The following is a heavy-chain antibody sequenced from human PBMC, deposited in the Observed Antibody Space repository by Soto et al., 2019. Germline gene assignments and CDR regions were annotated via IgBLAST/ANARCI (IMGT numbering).Heavy chain of an antibody. CDR3: ARGWCYDSLTGSRGFVY. Sequence: ASVKVSCKASGYTFTSYDINWVRQATGQGLEWMGWMNPNSGNTGYAQKFQGRVTMTRNTSISTAYMELSSLRSEDTAVYYCARGWCYDSLTGSRGFVYWCQRPLVSV. CDR2: MNPNSGNT. D-gene: IGHD3-9*01. J-gene: IGHJ4*02. CDR1: GYTFTSYD. V-gene: IGHV1-8*01.